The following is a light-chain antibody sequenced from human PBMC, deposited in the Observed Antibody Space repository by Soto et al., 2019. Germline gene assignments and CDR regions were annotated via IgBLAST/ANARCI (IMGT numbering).Light chain of an antibody. J-gene: IGKJ1*01. V-gene: IGKV3-15*01. Sequence: EIVMTQSPVTLSVFPWERATLSCRASQSVGATVAWYHQRPGQAPRLLISGASTRATGVPARVSASGSGTAFTLTITSRQCDDFGVYYCQQYADWPTTFGQGTRVEIK. CDR3: QQYADWPTT. CDR2: GAS. CDR1: QSVGAT.